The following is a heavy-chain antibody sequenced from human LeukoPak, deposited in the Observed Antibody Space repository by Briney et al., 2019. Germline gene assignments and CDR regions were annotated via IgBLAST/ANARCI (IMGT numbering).Heavy chain of an antibody. CDR1: GFTFSSSA. CDR2: ISGSGSGGST. CDR3: ARGLGRMVYTPNGY. J-gene: IGHJ4*02. Sequence: GGSLRLSCAASGFTFSSSAMSWVRQAPGKGLEWVSNISGSGSGGSTYYADSVKGRFTISRDNSKNSLYLQMNSLRAEDTAVYYCARGLGRMVYTPNGYWGQGTLVTVSS. V-gene: IGHV3-23*01. D-gene: IGHD2-8*01.